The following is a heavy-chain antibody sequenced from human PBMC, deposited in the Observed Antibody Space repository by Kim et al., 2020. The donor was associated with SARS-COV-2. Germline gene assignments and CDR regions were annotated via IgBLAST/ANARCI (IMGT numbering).Heavy chain of an antibody. D-gene: IGHD6-13*01. Sequence: SETLSLTCNVSGDSISGTPFNWGWIRQPPGKGLEWIGSLYYNGNTFYNPSLNSRVTISVGSSKTQVSLKLNYVTAAATAVYYCARDNYSNMWFYYCGQGT. J-gene: IGHJ4*02. CDR3: ARDNYSNMWFYY. V-gene: IGHV4-39*07. CDR1: GDSISGTPFN. CDR2: LYYNGNT.